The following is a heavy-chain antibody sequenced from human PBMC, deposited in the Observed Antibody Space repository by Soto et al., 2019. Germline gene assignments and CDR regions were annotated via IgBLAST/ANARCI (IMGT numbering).Heavy chain of an antibody. V-gene: IGHV4-59*01. D-gene: IGHD6-25*01. CDR3: AGEGAPSSGGYYGMDV. CDR2: IYYSGST. J-gene: IGHJ6*02. Sequence: SETLSLTCTVSGGSISSYYWSWIRQPPGKGLEWIGYIYYSGSTNYNPSLKSRVTISVDTSKKQFSLKLSSVTAADTAVYYCAGEGAPSSGGYYGMDVCGQGTTVTVYS. CDR1: GGSISSYY.